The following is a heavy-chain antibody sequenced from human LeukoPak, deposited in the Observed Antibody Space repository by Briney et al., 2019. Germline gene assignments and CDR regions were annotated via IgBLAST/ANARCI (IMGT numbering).Heavy chain of an antibody. D-gene: IGHD3-22*01. CDR3: ASSINYYDSSGYPVDAFDI. CDR2: ISGSGGST. CDR1: GFTFSRYA. Sequence: GGSLRLSCAASGFTFSRYAMSWVRQAPGKGLEWVSAISGSGGSTYNADSVKGRFTISRDNSKNTLYLQMNSLRAEDTAVYYCASSINYYDSSGYPVDAFDIWGQGTMVTVSS. V-gene: IGHV3-23*01. J-gene: IGHJ3*02.